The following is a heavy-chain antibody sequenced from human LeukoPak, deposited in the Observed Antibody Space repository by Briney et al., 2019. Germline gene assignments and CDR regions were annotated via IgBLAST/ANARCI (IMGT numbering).Heavy chain of an antibody. V-gene: IGHV4-31*03. CDR2: IYYSGST. CDR3: ARDDYDGSGYFY. J-gene: IGHJ4*02. Sequence: SETLSLTCTVSGGSISSGGYYWSWIRQHPGKGLEWIGYIYYSGSTYYNPSLKSRVIISVDTSKNQLSLRLSSVTAADTAVYYCARDDYDGSGYFYWDQGTLVTV. D-gene: IGHD3-22*01. CDR1: GGSISSGGYY.